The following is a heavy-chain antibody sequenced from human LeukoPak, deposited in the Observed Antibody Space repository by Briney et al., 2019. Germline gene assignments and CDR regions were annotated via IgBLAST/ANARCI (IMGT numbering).Heavy chain of an antibody. CDR3: VRDAGGY. V-gene: IGHV3-30-3*01. CDR1: GFTLRTYA. Sequence: PGGSLRLSCVASGFTLRTYAMHWVRQAPGKGLEWVAVISSDGRKKFYSDSVKGQFTISRDNSKNTLYLQMNSLRTEDTGVYFCVRDAGGYWGQGTLVTVSS. D-gene: IGHD1-14*01. J-gene: IGHJ4*02. CDR2: ISSDGRKK.